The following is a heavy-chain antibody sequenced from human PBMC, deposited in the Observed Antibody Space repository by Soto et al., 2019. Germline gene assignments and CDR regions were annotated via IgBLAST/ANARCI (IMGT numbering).Heavy chain of an antibody. CDR2: ISTDGTP. Sequence: PVGSLRLSCTASDRIVGLNYMNWVRQAPGKGLEWVSVISTDGTPYYADFVKGRFTVSRDISKNTVFLEMKSLRVEDTAVYYRASSPSSVVSKFYGMDVWGQGTTVTVSS. CDR1: DRIVGLNY. CDR3: ASSPSSVVSKFYGMDV. D-gene: IGHD3-22*01. V-gene: IGHV3-53*01. J-gene: IGHJ6*02.